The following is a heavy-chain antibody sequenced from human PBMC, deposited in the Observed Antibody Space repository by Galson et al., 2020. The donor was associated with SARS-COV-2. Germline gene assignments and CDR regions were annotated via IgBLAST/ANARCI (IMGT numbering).Heavy chain of an antibody. CDR3: ARGRQLAVAGYYYYYMDV. Sequence: GGSLRLSCAASGFTFSSYWMSWVRQAPGKGLEWVANIKQDGSEKYYVDSVKGRFTISRDNAKNTLYLQMNSLRAGDTAVYYCARGRQLAVAGYYYYYMDVWGKGTTVTVSS. J-gene: IGHJ6*03. CDR1: GFTFSSYW. V-gene: IGHV3-7*01. D-gene: IGHD6-19*01. CDR2: IKQDGSEK.